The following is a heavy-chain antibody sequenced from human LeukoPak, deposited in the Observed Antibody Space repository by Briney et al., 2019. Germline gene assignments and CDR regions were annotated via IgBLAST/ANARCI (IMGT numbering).Heavy chain of an antibody. Sequence: GGSLRLSCAASGFTFSTYWMSWVRQAPGKGLEWVANIKRGGSEKYYVDSVKGRFTISRDNAKNSLYLQMNSLRAEDTAVYYCAELGITMIGGVWGKGTTVTISS. V-gene: IGHV3-7*01. D-gene: IGHD3-10*02. CDR3: AELGITMIGGV. CDR1: GFTFSTYW. CDR2: IKRGGSEK. J-gene: IGHJ6*04.